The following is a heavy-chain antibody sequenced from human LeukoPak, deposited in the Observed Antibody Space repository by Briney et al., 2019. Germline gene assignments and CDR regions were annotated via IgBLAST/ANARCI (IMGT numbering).Heavy chain of an antibody. D-gene: IGHD2-2*02. Sequence: PSQTLSLTCTVSGGSISSGSYYWSWIRQPAGKGLEWIGRIYTSGSTNYNPSLKSRVTISVDTSKNQFSLKLSSVTAADTAVYYCARDRCSSTSCHSQDAFDIWGQGTMVTVSS. J-gene: IGHJ3*02. CDR1: GGSISSGSYY. CDR3: ARDRCSSTSCHSQDAFDI. V-gene: IGHV4-61*02. CDR2: IYTSGST.